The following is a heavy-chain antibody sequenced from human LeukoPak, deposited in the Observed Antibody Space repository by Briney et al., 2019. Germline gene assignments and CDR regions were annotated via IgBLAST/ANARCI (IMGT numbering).Heavy chain of an antibody. V-gene: IGHV3-23*01. D-gene: IGHD6-13*01. CDR1: GFTFSSYA. J-gene: IGHJ4*02. CDR2: ISSNGAST. Sequence: PGGSLRLSCVASGFTFSSYATSWVRQAPGKGLEWVSGISSNGASTYYVDSVKGRFTISRDNSKNTLFLQMNSLRAEDTAVYYCAKRGSVGTLGHFDYWGQGTLVTVSS. CDR3: AKRGSVGTLGHFDY.